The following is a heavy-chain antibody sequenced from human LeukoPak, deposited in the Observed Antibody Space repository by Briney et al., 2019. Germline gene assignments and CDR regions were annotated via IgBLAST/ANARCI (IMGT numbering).Heavy chain of an antibody. J-gene: IGHJ5*02. CDR2: ISSSSSYI. D-gene: IGHD2-15*01. CDR1: GFTFSSYS. Sequence: GGSLRLSCAASGFTFSSYSMNWVRQAPGKGLEWVSSISSSSSYIYYADSVKGRFTISRDNAKNSLYLQMNSLRAEDTAVYYRASDVVAATPKNWSDPWGQGTLVTVSS. CDR3: ASDVVAATPKNWSDP. V-gene: IGHV3-21*01.